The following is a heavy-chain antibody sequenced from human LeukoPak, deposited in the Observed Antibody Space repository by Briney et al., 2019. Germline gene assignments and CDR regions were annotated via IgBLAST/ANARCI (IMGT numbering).Heavy chain of an antibody. CDR3: AKQGSSWYRGAFDI. Sequence: PGGSLRLSCAASGFTFSDYAMDWVRQAPGKGLEWVSVIRSSGDTTYYADFVKGRFTISRDNSKNTLYLQMNSLRAEDTAVYYCAKQGSSWYRGAFDIWGQGTMVTVSS. J-gene: IGHJ3*02. D-gene: IGHD6-13*01. CDR2: IRSSGDTT. V-gene: IGHV3-23*01. CDR1: GFTFSDYA.